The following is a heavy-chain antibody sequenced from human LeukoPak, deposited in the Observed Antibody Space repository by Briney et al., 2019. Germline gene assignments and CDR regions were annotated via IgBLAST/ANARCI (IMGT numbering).Heavy chain of an antibody. D-gene: IGHD3-22*01. CDR3: ARALYDSSGYYYVGIDY. CDR2: IIPIFGTA. CDR1: GGTFSSYA. V-gene: IGHV1-69*05. Sequence: SVKVSCKASGGTFSSYAISWVRQAPGQGLDWMGRIIPIFGTANYAQKSQGRVTITTDESTSTAYMELSSLRSEDTAVYYCARALYDSSGYYYVGIDYWGQGTLVTVSS. J-gene: IGHJ4*02.